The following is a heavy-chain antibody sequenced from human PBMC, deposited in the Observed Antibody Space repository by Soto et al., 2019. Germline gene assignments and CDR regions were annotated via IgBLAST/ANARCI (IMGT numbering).Heavy chain of an antibody. D-gene: IGHD3-9*01. J-gene: IGHJ4*02. CDR2: ISYDGSNK. CDR3: AISQGIYDIYAGLFDY. V-gene: IGHV3-30*03. Sequence: PGGYLRLSCAASVFTFSSFGMHWVRQAPGKGLEWAAVISYDGSNKYYADSVKGRFTISRDNSKNTLYLQMNSLRAEDTAVYYCAISQGIYDIYAGLFDYSGQGTLVTVSS. CDR1: VFTFSSFG.